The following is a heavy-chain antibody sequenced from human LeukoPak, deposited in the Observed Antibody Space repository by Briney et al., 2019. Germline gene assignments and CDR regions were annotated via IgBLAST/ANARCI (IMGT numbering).Heavy chain of an antibody. CDR3: ARDRMYYDSSGYYYPHFDY. CDR1: GGTFSSYA. V-gene: IGHV1-69*04. Sequence: SVKVSCKASGGTFSSYAISWVRQAPGQGLEWMGRIIPILGIANYAQKFQGRVTITADKSTSTAYMELRSLRSDDTAVYYCARDRMYYDSSGYYYPHFDYWGQGTLVTVSS. J-gene: IGHJ4*02. D-gene: IGHD3-22*01. CDR2: IIPILGIA.